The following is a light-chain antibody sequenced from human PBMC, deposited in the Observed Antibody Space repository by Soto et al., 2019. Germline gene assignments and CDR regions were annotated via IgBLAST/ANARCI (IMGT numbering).Light chain of an antibody. V-gene: IGLV1-40*01. J-gene: IGLJ3*02. CDR3: QSYATSLRAWV. Sequence: QAVVTQPPSVSGAPGQRVTISCTGSRPNIGAGYQVHWYQQLAGTAPKLLIYGDTYRPSGVPDRFSGSKSGTSASLAIAGLQSEDEADYYCQSYATSLRAWVFGGGTKLTVL. CDR2: GDT. CDR1: RPNIGAGYQ.